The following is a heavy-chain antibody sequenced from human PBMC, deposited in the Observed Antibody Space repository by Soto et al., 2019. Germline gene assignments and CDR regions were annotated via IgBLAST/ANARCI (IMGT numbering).Heavy chain of an antibody. D-gene: IGHD3-16*01. Sequence: PGEPLKISCQGSGYSFASYWIGLVRQRPGKGLEWMAYIYPVDSHIRYSASFRGQVTISADKSISTAYLQWNSLEASDTAMYYCARRVRGGPSYAYLDSSGQGTQVTVS. J-gene: IGHJ4*02. CDR3: ARRVRGGPSYAYLDS. CDR1: GYSFASYW. V-gene: IGHV5-51*01. CDR2: IYPVDSHI.